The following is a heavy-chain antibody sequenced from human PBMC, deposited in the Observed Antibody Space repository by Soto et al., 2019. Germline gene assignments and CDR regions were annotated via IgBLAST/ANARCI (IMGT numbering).Heavy chain of an antibody. CDR2: VCPGGRT. CDR1: GGSFNNYC. J-gene: IGHJ5*02. D-gene: IGHD3-10*01. Sequence: QVRLQQLGAGLVRPSETLSLICAVYGGSFNNYCWCCIRHPHGEGLVRMGEVCPGGRTNNSPTLKREVRITVEATNDRLSLPLTSVSVAAAAVYDCSLGDYGQYDDYNWFDPWGQGNLVIVAS. CDR3: SLGDYGQYDDYNWFDP. V-gene: IGHV4-34*02.